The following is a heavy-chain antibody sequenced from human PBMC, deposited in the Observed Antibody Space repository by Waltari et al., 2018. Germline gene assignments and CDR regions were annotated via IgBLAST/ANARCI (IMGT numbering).Heavy chain of an antibody. Sequence: QVQLVESGGGVVQPGKSLRLSCAASGFSFSHYGMHWVRQAPGKGVEWVAVIEYEDNNKFYADSGRCRFTISRDESKNTLFLQMNSLRAEDTAVYYCAKDQGRYLEWLFHGMDVWGQGTTVTVSS. V-gene: IGHV3-30*18. CDR1: GFSFSHYG. CDR2: IEYEDNNK. J-gene: IGHJ6*02. D-gene: IGHD3-3*01. CDR3: AKDQGRYLEWLFHGMDV.